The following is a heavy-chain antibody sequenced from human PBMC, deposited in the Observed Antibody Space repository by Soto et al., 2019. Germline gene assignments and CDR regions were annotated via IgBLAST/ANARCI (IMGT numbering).Heavy chain of an antibody. J-gene: IGHJ6*02. CDR3: ARYTDPLYYYYYGMDV. V-gene: IGHV3-7*03. CDR1: GFTFSSYW. CDR2: IKQDGSEK. Sequence: GGSLRLSCPASGFTFSSYWMSWVRQAPGKGLEWVANIKQDGSEKYYVDSVKGRFTISRDNAKNSLYLQMNSLRAEDTAVYYCARYTDPLYYYYYGMDVWGQGTTVTVSS. D-gene: IGHD2-2*02.